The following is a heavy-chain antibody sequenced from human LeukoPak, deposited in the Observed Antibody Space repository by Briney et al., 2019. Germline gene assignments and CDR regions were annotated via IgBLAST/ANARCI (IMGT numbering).Heavy chain of an antibody. V-gene: IGHV3-9*01. D-gene: IGHD2-2*01. J-gene: IGHJ4*02. CDR3: AKDLGGSATTV. Sequence: GGSLRLSCAASGFTFEDHVMHWVRQAPGKGLEWVSSISWSGDRMGYADAVKGRFTISRDNAKNSLFLQMNSLRVEDTALYFCAKDLGGSATTVWGQGTLVTVSS. CDR1: GFTFEDHV. CDR2: ISWSGDRM.